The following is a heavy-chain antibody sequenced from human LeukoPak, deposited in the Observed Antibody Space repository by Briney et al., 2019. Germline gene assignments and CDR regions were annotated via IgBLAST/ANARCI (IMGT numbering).Heavy chain of an antibody. Sequence: SVKVSCKASGGTFSSYAISWARQAPGQGLEWMGGIIPIFGTANYAQKFQGRVTITTDESTSTAYMELSSLRSEDTAVYYCASGVVTVFTRRYYYYMDVWGKGTTVTVSS. CDR1: GGTFSSYA. CDR2: IIPIFGTA. CDR3: ASGVVTVFTRRYYYYMDV. V-gene: IGHV1-69*05. J-gene: IGHJ6*03. D-gene: IGHD3-3*01.